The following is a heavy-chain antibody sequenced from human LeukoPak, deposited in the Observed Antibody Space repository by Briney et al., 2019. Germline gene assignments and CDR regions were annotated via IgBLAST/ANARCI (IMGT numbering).Heavy chain of an antibody. V-gene: IGHV3-7*01. CDR3: ARDPCSSTSCYETPFDY. J-gene: IGHJ4*02. CDR1: EFTFGTYW. D-gene: IGHD2-2*01. CDR2: IKEDGSEK. Sequence: GGSLRLSCAGSEFTFGTYWMSWLRQAPGKRLEWLANIKEDGSEKYYVDSVKGRFTISRDNAKNSLYLQMNSLRAEDTAVYYCARDPCSSTSCYETPFDYWGQGTLVTVSS.